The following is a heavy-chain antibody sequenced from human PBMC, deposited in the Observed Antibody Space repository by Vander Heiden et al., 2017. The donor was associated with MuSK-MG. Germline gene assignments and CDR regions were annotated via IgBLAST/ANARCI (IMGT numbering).Heavy chain of an antibody. Sequence: EVQLFESGGGLVQPGGSLRLSCAASGFTFSSSAMSWVRQSPGKGLEWVSGISGSGERTDYADSGRGRFTISRDKSKNTLSLQMKSLRVEDKATYYCAKDRPSMSSAYPSHYWCQVTLVHVSS. V-gene: IGHV3-23*01. CDR3: AKDRPSMSSAYPSHY. D-gene: IGHD3-22*01. CDR1: GFTFSSSA. CDR2: ISGSGERT. J-gene: IGHJ4*02.